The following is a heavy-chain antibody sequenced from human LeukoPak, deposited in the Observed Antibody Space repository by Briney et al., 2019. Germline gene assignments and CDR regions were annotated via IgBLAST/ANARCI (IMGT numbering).Heavy chain of an antibody. CDR3: AREGVGATMAN. CDR2: TNHSGST. Sequence: SSETLSLTCAVYGGSFSGYYWSWIRQPPGKGLEWIGETNHSGSTNYNPSLKSRVTISVDTSKNQFSLKLSSVTPEDTAVYFCAREGVGATMANWGQGTLVTVSS. CDR1: GGSFSGYY. V-gene: IGHV4-34*01. J-gene: IGHJ4*02. D-gene: IGHD1-26*01.